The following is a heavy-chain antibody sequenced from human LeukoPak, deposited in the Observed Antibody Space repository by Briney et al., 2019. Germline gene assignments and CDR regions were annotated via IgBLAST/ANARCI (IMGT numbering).Heavy chain of an antibody. V-gene: IGHV1-2*04. CDR3: ARDYGGNSGWFDP. CDR2: INPNSGGT. D-gene: IGHD4-23*01. Sequence: ASVKVSCKASGGTFNNYAIHWVRQAPGQGLEWMGWINPNSGGTNYAQKFQGWVTMTRDTSISTAYMELSSLTSEDTAVYYCARDYGGNSGWFDPWGQGTLVTVSS. J-gene: IGHJ5*02. CDR1: GGTFNNYA.